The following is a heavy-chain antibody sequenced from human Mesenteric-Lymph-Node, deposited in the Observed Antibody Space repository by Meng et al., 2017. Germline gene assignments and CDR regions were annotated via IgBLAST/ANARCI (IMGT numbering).Heavy chain of an antibody. CDR1: GFTFSSYS. CDR3: ARDLESYGGNTGGFDY. CDR2: ISSSSSYI. Sequence: GESLKISCAASGFTFSSYSMNWVRQAPGKGLEWVSSISSSSSYIYYADSVKGRFTISRDNAKNSLYLQMNSLRAEDTAVYHCARDLESYGGNTGGFDYWGQGTLVTVSS. D-gene: IGHD4-23*01. V-gene: IGHV3-21*01. J-gene: IGHJ4*02.